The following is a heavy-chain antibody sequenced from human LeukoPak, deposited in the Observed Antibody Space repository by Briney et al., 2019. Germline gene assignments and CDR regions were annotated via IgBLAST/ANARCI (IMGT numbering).Heavy chain of an antibody. CDR1: GGSFSGHY. J-gene: IGHJ4*02. CDR2: INHSGST. CDR3: ARGEWETTVSLDY. V-gene: IGHV4-34*01. Sequence: SETLSLTCAVYGGSFSGHYWSWIRQPPGKGLEWIGEINHSGSTNYNPSLKSRVTISVDTSKNQFSLKLSSVTAADTAVYYCARGEWETTVSLDYWGQGTLVTVSS. D-gene: IGHD4-17*01.